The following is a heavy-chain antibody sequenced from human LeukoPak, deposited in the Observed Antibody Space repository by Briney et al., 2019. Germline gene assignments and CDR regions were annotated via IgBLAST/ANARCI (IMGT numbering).Heavy chain of an antibody. CDR2: IYYSGST. J-gene: IGHJ6*03. V-gene: IGHV4-59*01. D-gene: IGHD2-2*01. Sequence: PSETLSLTCTVSGGSISSYYWSWIRQPPGKGREWVGDIYYSGSTNYNPSLKSRVTISVDTYKNQFSLKLSSVTAADTAVYYCARGRIVVVPAAIYSYYYYMDVWGKGTTVTVSS. CDR1: GGSISSYY. CDR3: ARGRIVVVPAAIYSYYYYMDV.